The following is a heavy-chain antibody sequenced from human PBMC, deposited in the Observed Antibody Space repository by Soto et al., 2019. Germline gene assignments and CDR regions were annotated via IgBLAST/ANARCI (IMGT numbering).Heavy chain of an antibody. CDR3: ARGSCSAGGCYSFSFAY. V-gene: IGHV1-3*04. Sequence: QVQLVQSGAEVKKPGASVKVSCKASGYTFTSYAMHWVRQAPGQRLEWMGWINTGKGHTEYSQKFQGRVTITRDTSASTAYMELSSLRSEDTAVYFCARGSCSAGGCYSFSFAYWGQGTLVTVSS. CDR2: INTGKGHT. CDR1: GYTFTSYA. D-gene: IGHD2-15*01. J-gene: IGHJ4*02.